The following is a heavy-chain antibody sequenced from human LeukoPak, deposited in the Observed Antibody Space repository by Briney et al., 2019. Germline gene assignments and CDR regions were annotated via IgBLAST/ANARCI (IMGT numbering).Heavy chain of an antibody. CDR1: GGSFSDYY. J-gene: IGHJ4*02. D-gene: IGHD6-13*01. Sequence: LSLTCAVYGGSFSDYYMSWTRQAPGKGLEWVSYISSSGSTIYYADSVKGRFTISRDNAKNSLYLQMNSLRAEDTAVYYCARGAAGTLYFDYWGQGTLVTVSS. V-gene: IGHV3-11*01. CDR2: ISSSGSTI. CDR3: ARGAAGTLYFDY.